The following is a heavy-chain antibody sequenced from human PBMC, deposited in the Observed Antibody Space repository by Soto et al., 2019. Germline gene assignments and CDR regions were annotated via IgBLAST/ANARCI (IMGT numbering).Heavy chain of an antibody. CDR1: GYSISSGYY. J-gene: IGHJ4*02. CDR2: IYHSGST. V-gene: IGHV4-38-2*01. D-gene: IGHD3-3*01. CDR3: ARSRATIFGGYFDY. Sequence: KPSETLSLTCAVSGYSISSGYYWGWIRQPPGKGLEWIGSIYHSGSTYYNPSLKSRVTISVDTSKNQFSLKLSSVTAADTAVYYCARSRATIFGGYFDYWGQGTLVTVSS.